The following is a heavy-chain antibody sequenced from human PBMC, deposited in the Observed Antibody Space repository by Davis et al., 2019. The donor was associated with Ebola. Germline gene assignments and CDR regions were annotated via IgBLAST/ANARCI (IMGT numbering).Heavy chain of an antibody. J-gene: IGHJ4*02. D-gene: IGHD2-15*01. CDR3: ARARVVGATPDFDY. V-gene: IGHV3-30*03. CDR1: GFTFSSYG. CDR2: ISYDGSNK. Sequence: GESLKISCAASGFTFSSYGMHWVRQAPGKGLEWVAVISYDGSNKYYADSVKGRFTISRDNSKNTLYLQMNSLRAEDTAVYYCARARVVGATPDFDYWGQGTLVTVSS.